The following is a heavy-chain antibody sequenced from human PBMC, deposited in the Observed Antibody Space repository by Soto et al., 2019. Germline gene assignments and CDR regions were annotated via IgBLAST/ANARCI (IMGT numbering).Heavy chain of an antibody. J-gene: IGHJ4*02. CDR1: GYSFTSYW. CDR3: ASPSRRALYSSSWPY. Sequence: GESLKISCKGSGYSFTSYWIGWVRQMPGKGLEWMGIIYPGDSDTRYSPSFQGQVTISADKSISTAYLQWSSLKASDTAMYYCASPSRRALYSSSWPYWGQGTLVTVSS. CDR2: IYPGDSDT. D-gene: IGHD6-13*01. V-gene: IGHV5-51*01.